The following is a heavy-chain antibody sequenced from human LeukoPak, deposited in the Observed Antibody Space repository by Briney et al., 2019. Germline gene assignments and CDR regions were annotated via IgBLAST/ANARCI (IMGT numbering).Heavy chain of an antibody. CDR2: INPSGGST. V-gene: IGHV1-46*01. CDR3: ARGGYGDTRIGSWFDP. CDR1: GYTFTSYY. Sequence: ASVKVSCKASGYTFTSYYMHWVRQAPGQGLEWMGIINPSGGSTSYAQKFQGRVTMTRDMSTSTVYMELSSLRSEDTAVYYCARGGYGDTRIGSWFDPWGQGTLVTVSS. D-gene: IGHD4-17*01. J-gene: IGHJ5*02.